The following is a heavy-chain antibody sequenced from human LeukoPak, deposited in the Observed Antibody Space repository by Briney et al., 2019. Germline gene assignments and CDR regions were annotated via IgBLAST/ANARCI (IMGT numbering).Heavy chain of an antibody. CDR2: IYTSGST. J-gene: IGHJ4*02. V-gene: IGHV4-4*07. CDR1: GGSISSYY. CDR3: ARVFYGDYESLYYFDY. D-gene: IGHD4-17*01. Sequence: SETLSLTCTVSGGSISSYYWSWIRQPAGKGLEWIGRIYTSGSTNHNPSLKSRVTMSVDTSKNQFSLKLSSVTAADTAVYYCARVFYGDYESLYYFDYWGQGTLVTVSS.